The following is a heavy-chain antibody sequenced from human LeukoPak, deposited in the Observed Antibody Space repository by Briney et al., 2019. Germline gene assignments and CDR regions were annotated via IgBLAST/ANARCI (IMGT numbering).Heavy chain of an antibody. CDR1: GGSFSGYY. CDR2: INHRGST. Sequence: SETLSLTCAVYGGSFSGYYWSWIRQPPGKGLEWIGEINHRGSTNYNPSLKSRVTISVDTSKNQFSLKLSSVTAADTAVYYCARGNVGGSGSYYNSWGQGTLVTVSS. V-gene: IGHV4-34*01. J-gene: IGHJ4*02. CDR3: ARGNVGGSGSYYNS. D-gene: IGHD3-10*01.